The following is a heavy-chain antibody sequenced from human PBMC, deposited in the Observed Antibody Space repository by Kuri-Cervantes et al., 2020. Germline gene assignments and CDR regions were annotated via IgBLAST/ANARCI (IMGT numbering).Heavy chain of an antibody. Sequence: GESLKISCAASGFTFSSYSMNWVRQAPGKGLEWVSSISSSSSYIYYADSVKGRFTISRDNAKNSLYLQMNSLRDEDTAVYHCASPLPYSSGWYFDAFDIWGQGTMVTVSS. J-gene: IGHJ3*02. D-gene: IGHD6-19*01. V-gene: IGHV3-21*01. CDR1: GFTFSSYS. CDR3: ASPLPYSSGWYFDAFDI. CDR2: ISSSSSYI.